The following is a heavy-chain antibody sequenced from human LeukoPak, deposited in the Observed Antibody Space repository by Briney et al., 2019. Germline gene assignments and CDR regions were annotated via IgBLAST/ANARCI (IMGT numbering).Heavy chain of an antibody. CDR3: AKDGSNYGYYYYYYMDV. J-gene: IGHJ6*03. CDR2: ISYDGSNK. D-gene: IGHD4-11*01. Sequence: GGSLRLSCATSGFTFSTSGMHWVRQAPGKGLEWVAVISYDGSNKYYADSVKGRFTISRDNSKNTLYLQMNSLRAEDTAVYYCAKDGSNYGYYYYYYMDVWGKGTTVTVSS. V-gene: IGHV3-30*12. CDR1: GFTFSTSG.